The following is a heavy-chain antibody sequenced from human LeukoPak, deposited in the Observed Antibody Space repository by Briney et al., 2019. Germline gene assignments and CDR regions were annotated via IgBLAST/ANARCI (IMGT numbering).Heavy chain of an antibody. J-gene: IGHJ5*02. CDR2: IRSDGSNK. CDR1: GFTFSSYG. CDR3: ARDSTTSTWYYNWFDP. D-gene: IGHD6-13*01. Sequence: GGSLRLSCAASGFTFSSYGMHWVRQAPGKGLEWVAFIRSDGSNKYYADSVKGRFTISRDSSKNTLYLQMNNLRAEDTAVYYCARDSTTSTWYYNWFDPWGQGTLVTVSS. V-gene: IGHV3-30*02.